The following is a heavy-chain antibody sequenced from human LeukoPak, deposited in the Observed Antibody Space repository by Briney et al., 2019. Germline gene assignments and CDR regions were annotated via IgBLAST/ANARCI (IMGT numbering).Heavy chain of an antibody. CDR2: ISTSSSYI. CDR3: ARSHYYDSSGSFSFYYGMDV. J-gene: IGHJ6*02. Sequence: GGSLRLSCAASGFTFSTYSMNWVRQAPGKGLEWVSSISTSSSYIFYADSVKGRFTISRDNAKNSLYLQVNSLRAEDTAVYYCARSHYYDSSGSFSFYYGMDVWGQGTTVTVSS. CDR1: GFTFSTYS. V-gene: IGHV3-21*01. D-gene: IGHD3-22*01.